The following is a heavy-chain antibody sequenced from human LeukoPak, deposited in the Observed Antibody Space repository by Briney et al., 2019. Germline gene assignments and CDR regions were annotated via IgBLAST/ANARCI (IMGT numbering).Heavy chain of an antibody. D-gene: IGHD3-10*01. CDR3: ARSLVYGPFDD. CDR1: GASISSYY. Sequence: RPSETLSLTCTVSGASISSYYWSWIRQPPGKGLEWIGYIYSTGSTNYNPSLKSRVTISVDTSKNQFSLKLSSVTAADTAVYYCARSLVYGPFDDWGQGTLVTVSS. J-gene: IGHJ4*02. V-gene: IGHV4-59*01. CDR2: IYSTGST.